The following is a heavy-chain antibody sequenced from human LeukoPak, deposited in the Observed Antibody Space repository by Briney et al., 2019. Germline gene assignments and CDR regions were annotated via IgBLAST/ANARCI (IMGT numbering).Heavy chain of an antibody. CDR3: ARGGSSGYYYDWFDP. CDR1: GGSISSYY. V-gene: IGHV4-4*07. J-gene: IGHJ5*02. CDR2: IYSSGST. D-gene: IGHD3-22*01. Sequence: SETLSLTCTVSGGSISSYYWSWIRQPAGKGLEWIGRIYSSGSTNYNPSLKSRVTMSVATSKNQFSLKLSSVTAADTAVYYCARGGSSGYYYDWFDPWGQGTLVTVSS.